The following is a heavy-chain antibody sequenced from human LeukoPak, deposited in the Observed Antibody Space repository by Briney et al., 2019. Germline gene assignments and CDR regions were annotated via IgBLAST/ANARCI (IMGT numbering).Heavy chain of an antibody. D-gene: IGHD1-14*01. Sequence: PSETLSLTCTVSSGSIGSSSNYWGWIRQAPGLGLEGIGNVYYSGSTFSNPSLKSRVTVSVATSQNQFTLKPRSVTAAHTAIYYCATASFNVCFGICFVPWGQGTLVTVSS. CDR1: SGSIGSSSNY. J-gene: IGHJ5*02. CDR2: VYYSGST. CDR3: ATASFNVCFGICFVP. V-gene: IGHV4-39*01.